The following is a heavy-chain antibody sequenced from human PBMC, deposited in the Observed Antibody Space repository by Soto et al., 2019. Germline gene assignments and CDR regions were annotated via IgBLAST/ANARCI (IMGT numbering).Heavy chain of an antibody. Sequence: GGSLRLSCAASGFNFNTFWMHWVRQRPGKGLEWVARITSDGSDTNYADSVKGRFFISRDNVKNTLVLQMDSLRPEDTSVYYCARAPAWPSFDRWRQGTLATVSS. CDR1: GFNFNTFW. CDR2: ITSDGSDT. CDR3: ARAPAWPSFDR. J-gene: IGHJ5*02. V-gene: IGHV3-74*01.